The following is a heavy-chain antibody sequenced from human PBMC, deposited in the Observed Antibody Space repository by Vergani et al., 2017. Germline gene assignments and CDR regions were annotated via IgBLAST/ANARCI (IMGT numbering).Heavy chain of an antibody. J-gene: IGHJ4*02. CDR1: GFSIDNGYY. V-gene: IGHV4-38-2*01. Sequence: QVQLQESGPGLVKPSETLSLTCAVSGFSIDNGYYWDWIRQPPGKGLEWIGSIYGTGRTHFNPSLNSRFTISVDTSNNHFSLRLNSLTAADTAVYYCARRSGIVYDIFSGTQYFFDFWGEGTLVTVSS. D-gene: IGHD3-9*01. CDR3: ARRSGIVYDIFSGTQYFFDF. CDR2: IYGTGRT.